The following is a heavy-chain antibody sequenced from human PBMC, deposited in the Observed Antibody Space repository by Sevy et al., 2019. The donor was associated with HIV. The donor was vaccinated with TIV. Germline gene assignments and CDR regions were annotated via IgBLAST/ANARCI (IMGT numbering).Heavy chain of an antibody. CDR1: GYSFTSYW. Sequence: GESLKISCKGSGYSFTSYWIGWVRQMPGKGLEWMGIIYPGDSDTRYSPSFQGQVTISADKSISTAYLQWSSLKASDTAIYYCAGHGPDYDFWSGYYRANWFDPWGQGTLVTVSS. CDR2: IYPGDSDT. D-gene: IGHD3-3*01. V-gene: IGHV5-51*01. CDR3: AGHGPDYDFWSGYYRANWFDP. J-gene: IGHJ5*02.